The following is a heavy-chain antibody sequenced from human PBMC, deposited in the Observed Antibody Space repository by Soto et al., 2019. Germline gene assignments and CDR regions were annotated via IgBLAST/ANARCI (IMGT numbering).Heavy chain of an antibody. Sequence: PSETLSLTCTVSGGSVSSGSYYWSWIRQPPGKGLEWIGYIYYSGSTNYNPSLKSRVTISVDTSKNQFSVKLSSVTAADTAVYYCASFCGNSYGYPDALAIPGRGSMVIVSS. CDR3: ASFCGNSYGYPDALAI. D-gene: IGHD5-18*01. CDR2: IYYSGST. J-gene: IGHJ3*02. V-gene: IGHV4-61*01. CDR1: GGSVSSGSYY.